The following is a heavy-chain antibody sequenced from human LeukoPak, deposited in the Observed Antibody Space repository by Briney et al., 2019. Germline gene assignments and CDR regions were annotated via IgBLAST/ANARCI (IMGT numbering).Heavy chain of an antibody. V-gene: IGHV1-46*01. Sequence: ASVKVSCKASGYTFTSCYMHWVRQAPGQGLEWMGIINPSGGSTSYAQKFQGRVTMTRDTSTSTVYMELSSLRSEDTAVYYCARDRGLGYCSSTSCYGGGSFDYWGQGTLVTVSS. CDR3: ARDRGLGYCSSTSCYGGGSFDY. D-gene: IGHD2-2*01. CDR1: GYTFTSCY. CDR2: INPSGGST. J-gene: IGHJ4*02.